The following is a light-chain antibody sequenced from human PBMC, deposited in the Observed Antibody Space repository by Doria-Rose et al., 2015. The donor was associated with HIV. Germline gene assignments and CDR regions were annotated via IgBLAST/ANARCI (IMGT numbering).Light chain of an antibody. V-gene: IGKV4-1*01. J-gene: IGKJ4*01. CDR1: QSVLYTSNNKNY. CDR3: QQYYSALALT. CDR2: WAS. Sequence: EIGLTQSPDSLAVSLGERATINCKSNQSVLYTSNNKNYLAWYQQRPGQPPKLLIYWASTRESGVPDRFSGSGSGTEFTLTITSLQAEDVAVYYCQQYYSALALTFGGGTKVEIK.